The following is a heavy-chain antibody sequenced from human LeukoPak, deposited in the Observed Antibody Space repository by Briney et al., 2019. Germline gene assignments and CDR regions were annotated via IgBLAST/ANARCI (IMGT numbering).Heavy chain of an antibody. CDR1: GYTLTELS. CDR3: ATGWFDP. Sequence: ASVKVSCKVSGYTLTELSIHWVRQAPGKGLEWTGGFDPEDGETIYAQKFQGGVTMTEDTSTDTAYMELSSLRSEDTAVYYCATGWFDPWGQGNLVTVSS. J-gene: IGHJ5*02. V-gene: IGHV1-24*01. CDR2: FDPEDGET.